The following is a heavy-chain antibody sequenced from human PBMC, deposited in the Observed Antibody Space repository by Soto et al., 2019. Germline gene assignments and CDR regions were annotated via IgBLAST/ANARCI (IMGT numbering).Heavy chain of an antibody. CDR2: IYYSGTT. CDR3: ARSELVRVIKTYGVVSDAFDI. J-gene: IGHJ3*02. D-gene: IGHD3-3*01. Sequence: QVQLQESGPGLVKPSQTLSLTCSVSGDSINNVDFYWSWIRQSPGKGLEWIGYIYYSGTTRYNPSLESRVIISRDTSKNQFSLKLNSVTAADTAVYYCARSELVRVIKTYGVVSDAFDIWGRGTKVTVSS. V-gene: IGHV4-30-4*01. CDR1: GDSINNVDFY.